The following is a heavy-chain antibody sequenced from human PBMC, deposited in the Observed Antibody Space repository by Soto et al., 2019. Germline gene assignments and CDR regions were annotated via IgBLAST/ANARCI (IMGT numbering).Heavy chain of an antibody. Sequence: QVQLQESGPGLVKTSETLSLTCTVSGDSINYYYWSWIRQAPGKGLEWIGYVYYDGSTKYNPSLESRVTMSIDTSKNQFSLKLSSVIAADTAVYYCVSYDRQSGRYSLDYWGQGTLVTVSS. J-gene: IGHJ4*02. CDR3: VSYDRQSGRYSLDY. V-gene: IGHV4-59*01. CDR1: GDSINYYY. CDR2: VYYDGST. D-gene: IGHD3-10*01.